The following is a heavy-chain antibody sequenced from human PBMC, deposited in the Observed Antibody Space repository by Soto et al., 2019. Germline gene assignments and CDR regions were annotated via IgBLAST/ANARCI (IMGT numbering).Heavy chain of an antibody. CDR2: INSGSI. Sequence: GGSLRLSCAASGFTFSSYWMHWVRQAPGKGLVWVSRINSGSIGYADSVKGRFTISRDNAKNSLCLQMNSLRAEDTALYYCAKDSCSSTSCKTFDYWGQGTLVTVSS. J-gene: IGHJ4*02. D-gene: IGHD2-2*01. CDR1: GFTFSSYW. CDR3: AKDSCSSTSCKTFDY. V-gene: IGHV3-74*01.